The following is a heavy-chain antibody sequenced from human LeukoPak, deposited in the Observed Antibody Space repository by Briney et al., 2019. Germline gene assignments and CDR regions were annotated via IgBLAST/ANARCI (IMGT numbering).Heavy chain of an antibody. V-gene: IGHV3-23*01. CDR2: ISGSGATT. J-gene: IGHJ4*02. CDR1: GFTFSHYT. CDR3: AKDHIWNGIAIYGVTED. Sequence: PGGSLRLSCAAPGFTFSHYTLSWVRQAPGKGLEWVSLISGSGATTYYADSVKGRFTISRDNSKNTLYLQMTSLGAEDTAVYYYAKDHIWNGIAIYGVTEDWGQGTLVTVSS. D-gene: IGHD3-3*01.